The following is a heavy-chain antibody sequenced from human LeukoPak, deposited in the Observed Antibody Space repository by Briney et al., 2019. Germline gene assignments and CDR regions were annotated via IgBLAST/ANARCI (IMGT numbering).Heavy chain of an antibody. V-gene: IGHV1-2*02. CDR3: ARDLVDYYDSSGHDAFDI. J-gene: IGHJ3*02. Sequence: ASVKVSCKASGYTFTGYYMHWVRQAPGQGLDWMGLINPNSGGTNYAQKFQGRVTMTRDTSISTAYMKLRRLRSDDTAVYYCARDLVDYYDSSGHDAFDIWGQGTMVTVSS. D-gene: IGHD3-22*01. CDR2: INPNSGGT. CDR1: GYTFTGYY.